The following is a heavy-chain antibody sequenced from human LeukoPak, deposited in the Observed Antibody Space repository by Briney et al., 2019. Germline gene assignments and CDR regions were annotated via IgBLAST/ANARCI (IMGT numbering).Heavy chain of an antibody. J-gene: IGHJ6*02. CDR1: GFTFGNNW. CDR2: IKQDGSEN. D-gene: IGHD6-13*01. V-gene: IGHV3-7*01. CDR3: ARDFRYSSSWDYYYGMDV. Sequence: GGSLRLSCAVSGFTFGNNWMSWVRQAPGEGLEWVANIKQDGSENYYVDSVKGRFTISRDNAKNSLFLQMDSLRAEDTAVYYCARDFRYSSSWDYYYGMDVWGQGTTVTVSS.